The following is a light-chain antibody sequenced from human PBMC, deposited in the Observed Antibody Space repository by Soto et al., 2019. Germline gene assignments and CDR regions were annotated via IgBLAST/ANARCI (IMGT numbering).Light chain of an antibody. CDR2: GAS. Sequence: EIVMTQSPATLSVSPGERATLSCRASQSVSSNLAWYQQKPWKAPRLLIYGASTRATGIPARFSGSGSVTEFTLTISSLQSEDFAVYYCQQYNTCPQWTFGQGTKVEIK. J-gene: IGKJ1*01. V-gene: IGKV3-15*01. CDR1: QSVSSN. CDR3: QQYNTCPQWT.